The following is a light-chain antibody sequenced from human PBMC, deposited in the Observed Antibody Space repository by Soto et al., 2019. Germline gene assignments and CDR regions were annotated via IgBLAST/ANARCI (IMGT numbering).Light chain of an antibody. CDR3: GTWDSSLSVWV. J-gene: IGLJ3*02. CDR2: DND. Sequence: QSVLTQPPSVSAAPGQKVTISCSGSSSNIGSNYVSWYQQLPGTAPKLLIYDNDRRPSGIPDRLSASKSGTSATLGITGLQTGDEADDYCGTWDSSLSVWVFGGGTKVTVL. CDR1: SSNIGSNY. V-gene: IGLV1-51*01.